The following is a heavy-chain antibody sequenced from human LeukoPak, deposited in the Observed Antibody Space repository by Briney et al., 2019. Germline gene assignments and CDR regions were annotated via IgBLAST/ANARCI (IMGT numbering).Heavy chain of an antibody. J-gene: IGHJ4*02. CDR2: INHSGST. D-gene: IGHD2-15*01. Sequence: SETLSLTCAVYGGSFSGYYWSWIRQPPGKGLEWIGEINHSGSTNYNPSLKSRVTISVDTSKNQFSLKLSSVTAADTAVYYCARNVVVVAATQPYYFDYWGQGTLVTVSS. CDR3: ARNVVVVAATQPYYFDY. V-gene: IGHV4-34*01. CDR1: GGSFSGYY.